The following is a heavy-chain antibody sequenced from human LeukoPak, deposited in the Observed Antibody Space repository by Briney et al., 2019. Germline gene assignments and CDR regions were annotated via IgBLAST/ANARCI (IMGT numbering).Heavy chain of an antibody. Sequence: GGSLRLSCAASGFTFSSYAMGWVRQAQGKGLEWVSGISGSGVSTDHTDSVKGRFTISRDNSKNTMYLQMNSLRAEDTAVYHCAKESSGGSSDYYFDYWGQGTLVTVSS. V-gene: IGHV3-23*01. D-gene: IGHD2-15*01. CDR2: ISGSGVST. CDR1: GFTFSSYA. CDR3: AKESSGGSSDYYFDY. J-gene: IGHJ4*02.